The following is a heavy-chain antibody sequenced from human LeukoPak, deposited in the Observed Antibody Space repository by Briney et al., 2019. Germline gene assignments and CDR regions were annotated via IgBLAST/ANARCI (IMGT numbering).Heavy chain of an antibody. CDR1: GFTFSSYG. Sequence: PGGSLRLSCAASGFTFSSYGMHWVRQAPGKGLEWVAVISYDGSNKYYADSVKGRFTISRDNSKNTLYLQMNNLRAEDTAVYYCAKVPCYYSNYQDYWGQGTLVTVSS. J-gene: IGHJ4*02. V-gene: IGHV3-30*18. CDR3: AKVPCYYSNYQDY. D-gene: IGHD4-11*01. CDR2: ISYDGSNK.